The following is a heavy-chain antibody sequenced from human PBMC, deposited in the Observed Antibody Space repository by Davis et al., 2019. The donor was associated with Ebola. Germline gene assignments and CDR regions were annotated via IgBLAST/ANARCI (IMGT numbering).Heavy chain of an antibody. CDR2: IIPIFGTA. Sequence: SVKVSCKASGYTFTSYYMHWVRQAPGQGLEWMGGIIPIFGTANYAQKFQGRVTITADESTSTAYMELSSLRSEDTAVYYCATFTIFGVAAPYYYYGMDVWGQGTTVTVSS. D-gene: IGHD3-3*01. CDR1: GYTFTSYY. J-gene: IGHJ6*02. CDR3: ATFTIFGVAAPYYYYGMDV. V-gene: IGHV1-69*13.